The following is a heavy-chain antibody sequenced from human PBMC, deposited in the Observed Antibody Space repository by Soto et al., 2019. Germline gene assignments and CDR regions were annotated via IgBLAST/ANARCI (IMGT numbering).Heavy chain of an antibody. D-gene: IGHD2-21*02. J-gene: IGHJ4*02. CDR2: ISNDGRST. CDR3: ARDTAGLSY. V-gene: IGHV3-74*01. CDR1: GLTFSNFR. Sequence: EVQLVESGGGLVQPGGSLRLSCAASGLTFSNFRMHWVRHAPGKGLVWVALISNDGRSTNHADSVKGRFTISRDNAKSTLYLQLNSLRAEDTAVYYCARDTAGLSYWGQGTLVTVAS.